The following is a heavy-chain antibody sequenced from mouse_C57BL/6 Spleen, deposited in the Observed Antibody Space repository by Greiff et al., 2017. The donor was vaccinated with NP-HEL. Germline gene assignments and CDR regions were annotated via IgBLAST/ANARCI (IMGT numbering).Heavy chain of an antibody. Sequence: QVQLQQPGAELVMPGASVKLSCKASGYTFTSYWMHWVKQRPGQGLEWIGEIDPSDSYTNYNQKFKGKSTLTVDKSSSTAYMQLSSLTSEDSAVYYCASRGYDGVFDYWGQGTTLTVSS. CDR2: IDPSDSYT. J-gene: IGHJ2*01. CDR3: ASRGYDGVFDY. CDR1: GYTFTSYW. V-gene: IGHV1-69*01. D-gene: IGHD2-2*01.